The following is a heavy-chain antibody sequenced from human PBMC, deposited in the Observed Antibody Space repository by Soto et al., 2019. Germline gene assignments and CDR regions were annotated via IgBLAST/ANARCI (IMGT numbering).Heavy chain of an antibody. Sequence: QVQLQESGPGLVKPSETLSLTCTVSGGSISSYYWSWIRQPAGKGLEWIGRIYTSGGTNYNPPLKSRVTMSVDTSKNQFSLKLSSVTAADTAVYYCARDYSGRLGRYYFDYWGQGTLVTVSS. CDR3: ARDYSGRLGRYYFDY. V-gene: IGHV4-4*07. CDR1: GGSISSYY. CDR2: IYTSGGT. D-gene: IGHD6-13*01. J-gene: IGHJ4*02.